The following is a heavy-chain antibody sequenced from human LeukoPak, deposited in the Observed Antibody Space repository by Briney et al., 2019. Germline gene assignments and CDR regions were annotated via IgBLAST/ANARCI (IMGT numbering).Heavy chain of an antibody. Sequence: GGSLRLSCAASGFTFSSYAMHWVRQAPGKGLEWVAVISYDGSNKYYADSVKGRFTISRDNSKNTLYLQMNSLRAEDTAVYYCARELKRFLDYRGQGTLVTVSS. J-gene: IGHJ4*02. CDR1: GFTFSSYA. V-gene: IGHV3-30-3*01. D-gene: IGHD3-3*01. CDR2: ISYDGSNK. CDR3: ARELKRFLDY.